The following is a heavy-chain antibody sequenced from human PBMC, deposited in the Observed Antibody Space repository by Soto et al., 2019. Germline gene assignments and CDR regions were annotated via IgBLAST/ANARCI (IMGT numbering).Heavy chain of an antibody. CDR3: ATDEGIAAAGPHDAFDI. Sequence: GGPAEGSFRVSRYTLTELSMHLVRQAPGKGLEWMGGLDPEDGETIYAQKFQGRVTMTEDTSTDTAYMELSSLRSEDTAVYYCATDEGIAAAGPHDAFDIWGQGTMVTVSS. D-gene: IGHD6-13*01. V-gene: IGHV1-24*01. CDR1: RYTLTELS. J-gene: IGHJ3*02. CDR2: LDPEDGET.